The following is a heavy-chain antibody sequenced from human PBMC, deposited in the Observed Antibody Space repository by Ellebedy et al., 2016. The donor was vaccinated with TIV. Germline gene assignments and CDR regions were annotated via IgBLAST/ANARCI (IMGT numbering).Heavy chain of an antibody. V-gene: IGHV3-48*02. CDR1: GFTFSSYS. Sequence: PGGSLRLSCAASGFTFSSYSMNWVRQAPGKGLEWVSYISSSSSTIYYADSVKGRFTISRDNAKNSLYLQMNSLRDEDTAVYYCARSMEYYYDSSGYYYWGQGTLVTVSS. J-gene: IGHJ4*02. CDR3: ARSMEYYYDSSGYYY. D-gene: IGHD3-22*01. CDR2: ISSSSSTI.